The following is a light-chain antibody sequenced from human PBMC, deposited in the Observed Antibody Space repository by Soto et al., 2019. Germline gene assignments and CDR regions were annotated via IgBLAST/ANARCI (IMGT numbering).Light chain of an antibody. CDR2: GNN. CDR1: SSNIGAGYD. J-gene: IGLJ1*01. Sequence: QSVLTQPPSVSGAPGQKVTISCTGSSSNIGAGYDVNWYHQLPGTAPKLLIHGNNNRPSGVPDRFSGSKSGTSASLAITGLQAEDEADYFFQSYDSSLSGYVFGTGTKVTFL. V-gene: IGLV1-40*01. CDR3: QSYDSSLSGYV.